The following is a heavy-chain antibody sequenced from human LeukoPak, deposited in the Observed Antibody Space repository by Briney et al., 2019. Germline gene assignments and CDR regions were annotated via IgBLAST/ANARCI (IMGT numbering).Heavy chain of an antibody. CDR3: ARERAGERPRPLLNYYYMDV. V-gene: IGHV3-23*01. Sequence: GGTLRLSCAASGLTFSSYGMSWVRQAPGQGLEWVSVIRGSGGSTYYADSVKGRFTISRDNSKNTLYLQMNSLRAEDTAVYYCARERAGERPRPLLNYYYMDVWGKGTTVTISS. CDR2: IRGSGGST. J-gene: IGHJ6*03. D-gene: IGHD3-16*01. CDR1: GLTFSSYG.